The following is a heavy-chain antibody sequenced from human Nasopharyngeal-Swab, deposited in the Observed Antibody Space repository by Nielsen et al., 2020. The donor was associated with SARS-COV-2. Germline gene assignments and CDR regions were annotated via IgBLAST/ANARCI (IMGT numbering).Heavy chain of an antibody. CDR2: IYYSGST. CDR3: ARVLGEQWLVNYYYYMDV. Sequence: WIRQPPGKGQEWIGYIYYSGSTYYNPSLKSRVTISVDTSKNQFSLKLSSVTAADTAVYYCARVLGEQWLVNYYYYMDVWGKGTTVTVSS. V-gene: IGHV4-30-4*01. J-gene: IGHJ6*03. D-gene: IGHD6-19*01.